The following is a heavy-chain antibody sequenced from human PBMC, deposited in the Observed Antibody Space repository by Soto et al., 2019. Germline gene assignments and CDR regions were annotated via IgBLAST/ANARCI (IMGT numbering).Heavy chain of an antibody. D-gene: IGHD6-6*01. CDR1: GFTFSSYG. J-gene: IGHJ4*02. CDR3: AKVSSSVGLDY. CDR2: ISYDGSNK. Sequence: PVGSLRLSCAASGFTFSSYGMHWVRQAPGKGLEWVAVISYDGSNKYYADSVKGRFTISRDNSKNTLYLQMNSLRAEDTAVYYCAKVSSSVGLDYWGQGTLVTVSS. V-gene: IGHV3-30*18.